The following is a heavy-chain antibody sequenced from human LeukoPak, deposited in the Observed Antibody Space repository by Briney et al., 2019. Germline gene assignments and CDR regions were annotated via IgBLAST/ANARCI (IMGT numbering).Heavy chain of an antibody. V-gene: IGHV1-69*05. Sequence: SVKVSCKASGVTFSSYAISWVRQAPGQGLEWIGGNLPAFGTVNSAQKFQGRVTITKEDSTTTAYMELSSLRSEDTAVYYCATNPMTGYHLGDYYYFYVAVWGKGTTVTVS. CDR1: GVTFSSYA. J-gene: IGHJ6*03. D-gene: IGHD1-20*01. CDR3: ATNPMTGYHLGDYYYFYVAV. CDR2: NLPAFGTV.